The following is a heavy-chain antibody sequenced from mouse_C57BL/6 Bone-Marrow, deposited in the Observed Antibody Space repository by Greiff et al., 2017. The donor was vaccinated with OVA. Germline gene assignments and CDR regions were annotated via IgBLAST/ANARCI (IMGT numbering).Heavy chain of an antibody. CDR1: GFTFSDYG. J-gene: IGHJ4*01. V-gene: IGHV5-17*01. Sequence: EVKLQESGGGLVKPGGSLKLSCAASGFTFSDYGMHWVRQAPEKGLEWVAYISSGSSTIYYADTVKGRFTISRDNAKNTLFLQMTILRAEDTAMYYCARGVYAMYYWGQGASVTISS. CDR3: ARGVYAMYY. CDR2: ISSGSSTI.